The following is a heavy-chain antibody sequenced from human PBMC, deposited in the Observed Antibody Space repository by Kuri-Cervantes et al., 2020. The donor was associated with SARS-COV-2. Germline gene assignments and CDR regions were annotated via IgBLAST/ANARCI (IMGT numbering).Heavy chain of an antibody. CDR2: IYYSGST. D-gene: IGHD6-13*01. V-gene: IGHV4-59*01. Sequence: SETLSLTCTVSGGSISSYYWSWIRQPPGKGLEWIGYIYYSGSTNYNPSLKSRVTISVDTSKNQFSLKLSSVTAADTALYYCARAGYSSSWDYYYYYYMDVWGKGTTVTVSS. CDR1: GGSISSYY. J-gene: IGHJ6*03. CDR3: ARAGYSSSWDYYYYYYMDV.